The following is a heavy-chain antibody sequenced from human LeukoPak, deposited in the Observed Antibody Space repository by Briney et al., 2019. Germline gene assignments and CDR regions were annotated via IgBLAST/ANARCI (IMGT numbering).Heavy chain of an antibody. CDR1: GLTFNNYA. Sequence: PGGSLRLSCAVSGLTFNNYAMSWVRQAPGKGLEWVSAISKSGDHTYYAASAKGRFTICRDNSKNTQYLQMNSLRAEDTAVYYCATSWGPDTSAFRWGRDGMDVWGQGTTVTVSS. CDR3: ATSWGPDTSAFRWGRDGMDV. CDR2: ISKSGDHT. D-gene: IGHD3-16*01. J-gene: IGHJ6*02. V-gene: IGHV3-23*01.